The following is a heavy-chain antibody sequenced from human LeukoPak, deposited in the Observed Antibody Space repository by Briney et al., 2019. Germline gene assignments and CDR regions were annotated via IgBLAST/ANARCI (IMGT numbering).Heavy chain of an antibody. D-gene: IGHD2-21*02. CDR1: GYSFDTYA. CDR3: SRAMTALPVRGAFDL. J-gene: IGHJ3*01. V-gene: IGHV1-18*01. CDR2: VTAIIT. Sequence: ASVKVSCKASGYSFDTYAINWVRQAPGQGLEWMGRVTAIITSSAKNLQDRVTMTTDTSTSTAYMELRDLRSDDTAVYYCSRAMTALPVRGAFDLWGQGTMVIVSS.